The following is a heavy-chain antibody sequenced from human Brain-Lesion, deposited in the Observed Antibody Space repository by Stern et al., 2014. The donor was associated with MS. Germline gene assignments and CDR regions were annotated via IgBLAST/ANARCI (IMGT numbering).Heavy chain of an antibody. D-gene: IGHD3-3*01. CDR3: ARDQRGITIFGVVTDYYYLGMDV. CDR1: GYIFTGYY. V-gene: IGHV1-2*02. CDR2: INPNNGGT. J-gene: IGHJ6*02. Sequence: QVQLGQSGAEVKKPGASVKVSCKTSGYIFTGYYIHWVRQAPGTGLEWMAWINPNNGGTKYAQKFQGRVTMSRDTSISTAYVELSSLTSDDTAVYYCARDQRGITIFGVVTDYYYLGMDVWGQGTTVTVSS.